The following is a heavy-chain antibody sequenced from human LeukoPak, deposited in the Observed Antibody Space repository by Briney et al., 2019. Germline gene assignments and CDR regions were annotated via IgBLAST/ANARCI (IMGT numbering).Heavy chain of an antibody. Sequence: SETLSLTCTVSGGSISSYYWSWSREPAGKGLEWIGRIYTSGSTNFNPALKSRVTISVDTSKNQFYLKLSSVTAADTAVYYCASGLDYYATPDYWGQGTLVTVSS. CDR2: IYTSGST. D-gene: IGHD2-15*01. CDR3: ASGLDYYATPDY. CDR1: GGSISSYY. V-gene: IGHV4-4*07. J-gene: IGHJ4*02.